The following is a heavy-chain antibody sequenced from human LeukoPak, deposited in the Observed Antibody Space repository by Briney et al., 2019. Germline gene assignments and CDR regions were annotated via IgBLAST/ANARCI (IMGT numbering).Heavy chain of an antibody. V-gene: IGHV1-69*13. CDR1: GGTFSSYA. J-gene: IGHJ6*03. CDR3: ARTIAVAGTVHVYYYYMDV. Sequence: VASVKVSCKASGGTFSSYAISWVRQAPGQGLEWMGGIIPIFGTANYAQKFQGRVTITADESTSTAYMELSSLRSDDTAVYYCARTIAVAGTVHVYYYYMDVWGKGTTVTISS. CDR2: IIPIFGTA. D-gene: IGHD6-19*01.